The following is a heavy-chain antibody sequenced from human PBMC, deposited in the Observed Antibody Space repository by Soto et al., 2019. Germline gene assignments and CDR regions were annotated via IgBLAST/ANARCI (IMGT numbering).Heavy chain of an antibody. CDR1: GGSITSSD. V-gene: IGHV4-59*01. CDR2: IYDTGISGYTPST. J-gene: IGHJ6*02. CDR3: ARGEDAFFYYGLDV. Sequence: SETLCVTYTVAGGSITSSDWSWIRRPPGKGLEWIAYIYDTGISGYTPSTSYNPSLKSRVTMSVDTSKSQFSLKLTSVTAADTAVYYCARGEDAFFYYGLDVWGQGITVTVSS.